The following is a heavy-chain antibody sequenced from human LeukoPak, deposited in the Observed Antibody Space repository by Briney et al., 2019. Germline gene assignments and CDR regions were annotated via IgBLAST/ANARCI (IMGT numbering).Heavy chain of an antibody. D-gene: IGHD4-23*01. V-gene: IGHV4-34*01. CDR1: GGSFSGYH. Sequence: NSSETLSLTCAVHGGSFSGYHWNWLRHSPGKGLEWVGEINDRGRTNYNPSLKSRVTLSVDTSKKQFSLKLSSVTAADTAVYYCARDPTTVVTLPYYFDFWGQGTLVTVSS. CDR2: INDRGRT. CDR3: ARDPTTVVTLPYYFDF. J-gene: IGHJ4*02.